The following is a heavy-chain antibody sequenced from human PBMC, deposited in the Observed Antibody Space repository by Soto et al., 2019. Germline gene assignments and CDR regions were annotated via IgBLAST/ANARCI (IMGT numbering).Heavy chain of an antibody. D-gene: IGHD3-16*01. CDR3: ASWADAADEDYFHH. V-gene: IGHV3-7*03. J-gene: IGHJ1*01. CDR2: INQGGSQK. Sequence: GGSLRLSCAGSGFRFSSSWMSWIRQAPGKGLEWVAHINQGGSQKYYVDSAKGRFTISRDNAKTSLYLQMNNLRAEDTATYYCASWADAADEDYFHHWGQGTLVTVSS. CDR1: GFRFSSSW.